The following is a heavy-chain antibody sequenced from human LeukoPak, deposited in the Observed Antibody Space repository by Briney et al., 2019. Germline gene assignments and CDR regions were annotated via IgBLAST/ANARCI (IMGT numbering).Heavy chain of an antibody. CDR1: GFTFSSYA. D-gene: IGHD1-26*01. V-gene: IGHV3-23*01. CDR3: AKGGSYYHFDY. J-gene: IGHJ4*02. CDR2: ISGSGGST. Sequence: TGGSLRLSCAASGFTFSSYAVSWVRQAPGKGLEWVSAISGSGGSTYYADSVKGRFTISRDNSKNTLYLQMNSLRGEDTAVYYCAKGGSYYHFDYWGQGTLVTVSS.